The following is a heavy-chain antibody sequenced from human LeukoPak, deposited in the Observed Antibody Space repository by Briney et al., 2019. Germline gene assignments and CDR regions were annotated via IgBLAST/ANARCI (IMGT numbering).Heavy chain of an antibody. Sequence: ASVKVSCKTSGYTFTGYDINWVRQAPGQGLEWMGWMKSNSGDTHFAQKFQGRLTMTRNTSISTAFMELSSLRSEDTAVYCCARGEYSSSWYPFDYWGQGSLVTVSS. D-gene: IGHD6-13*01. CDR1: GYTFTGYD. J-gene: IGHJ4*02. V-gene: IGHV1-8*01. CDR3: ARGEYSSSWYPFDY. CDR2: MKSNSGDT.